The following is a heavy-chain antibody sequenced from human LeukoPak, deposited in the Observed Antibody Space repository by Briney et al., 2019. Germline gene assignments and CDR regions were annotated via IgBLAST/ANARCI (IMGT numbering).Heavy chain of an antibody. CDR1: GGSFSGYS. D-gene: IGHD7-27*01. CDR2: IYHSGST. J-gene: IGHJ4*02. V-gene: IGHV4-30-2*01. CDR3: AREALGIFDY. Sequence: PSETLSLTCAVYGGSFSGYSWSWIRQPPGKGLEWIGYIYHSGSTYYNPSLKSRVTISVDRSKNQFSLKLNSVTAADTAVYYCAREALGIFDYWGQGTLVTVSS.